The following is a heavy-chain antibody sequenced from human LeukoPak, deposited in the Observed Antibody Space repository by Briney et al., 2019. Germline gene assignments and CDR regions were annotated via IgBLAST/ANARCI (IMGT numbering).Heavy chain of an antibody. Sequence: GGSLRLSCAASGFTFSSYWMSWVRQAPGKGLEWVANIKEDGSVKYYVDSVKGRFTISRDNGKYSLYLQMNSLRADDTAVYYCGREVPGGATILDCWGQGTLVTVYS. CDR3: GREVPGGATILDC. CDR2: IKEDGSVK. J-gene: IGHJ4*02. D-gene: IGHD1-26*01. V-gene: IGHV3-7*04. CDR1: GFTFSSYW.